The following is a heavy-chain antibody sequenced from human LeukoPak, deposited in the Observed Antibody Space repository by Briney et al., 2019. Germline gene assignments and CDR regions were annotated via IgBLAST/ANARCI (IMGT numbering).Heavy chain of an antibody. V-gene: IGHV1-2*02. CDR1: GYTFTGYH. Sequence: ASVRVSCTASGYTFTGYHLHWVRQAPGQGPEWMGWISPNSGGTNYAQKFQGRVTMTRDTSISTAYMELSSLRSDDTAVYYCARGCISTTCYTSGFDYWGQGTLVTVSS. CDR3: ARGCISTTCYTSGFDY. J-gene: IGHJ4*02. CDR2: ISPNSGGT. D-gene: IGHD2-2*02.